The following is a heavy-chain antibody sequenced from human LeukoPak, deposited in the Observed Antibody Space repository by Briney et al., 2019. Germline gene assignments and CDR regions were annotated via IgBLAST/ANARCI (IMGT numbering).Heavy chain of an antibody. D-gene: IGHD3-22*01. J-gene: IGHJ4*02. CDR3: AISLHYYDSSGPLHY. V-gene: IGHV1-69*13. CDR2: IIPIFGTA. Sequence: GASVKVSCKASGYTFTSYYMHWVRQAPGQGREWMGGIIPIFGTANYAQKFQGRVTITADESTSTAYMELSSLRSEDTAVYYCAISLHYYDSSGPLHYWGQGTLVTVSS. CDR1: GYTFTSYY.